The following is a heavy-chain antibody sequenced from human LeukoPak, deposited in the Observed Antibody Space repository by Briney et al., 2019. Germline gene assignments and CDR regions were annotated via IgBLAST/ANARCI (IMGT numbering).Heavy chain of an antibody. CDR3: AKDREQLVLDY. CDR2: ISSSSSYI. D-gene: IGHD6-6*01. CDR1: GFTFSSYS. J-gene: IGHJ4*02. V-gene: IGHV3-21*01. Sequence: PGRSLRLSCAASGFTFSSYSMNWVRQAPGKGLEWVSSISSSSSYIYYADSVKGRFTISRDNAKNSLYLQMNSLRAEDTAVYYCAKDREQLVLDYWGQGTLVTVSS.